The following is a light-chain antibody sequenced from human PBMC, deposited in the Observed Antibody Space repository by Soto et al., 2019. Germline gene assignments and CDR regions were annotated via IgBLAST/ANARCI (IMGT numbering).Light chain of an antibody. Sequence: QSALTQPASVSGSPGQSITISCTGTSSDSNDYNYVSWYQQHPGKAPKVLIFEVRNRPSGVSTRFSGSKSGNTASLTISGLQTEDEADYYCSSYTTTTTPHYVFGTGTKVTVL. CDR3: SSYTTTTTPHYV. CDR2: EVR. CDR1: SSDSNDYNY. J-gene: IGLJ1*01. V-gene: IGLV2-14*01.